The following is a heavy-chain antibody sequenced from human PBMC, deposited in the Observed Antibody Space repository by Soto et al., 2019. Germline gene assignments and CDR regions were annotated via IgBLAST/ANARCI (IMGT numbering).Heavy chain of an antibody. V-gene: IGHV3-15*07. D-gene: IGHD3-3*01. CDR3: TTGSGDIWSGLYGMDV. Sequence: GGSLRLSCAASGFTFSNAWMNWVRQAPGKGLEWVGRIKSKTDGGTTDYAAPVKGRFTISRDDSKNTLYLQMNSLKTEDTAVYYCTTGSGDIWSGLYGMDVWGQGTTVTVSS. CDR2: IKSKTDGGTT. J-gene: IGHJ6*02. CDR1: GFTFSNAW.